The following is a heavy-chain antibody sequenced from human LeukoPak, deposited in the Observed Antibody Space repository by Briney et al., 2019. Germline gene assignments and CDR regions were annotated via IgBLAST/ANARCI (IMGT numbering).Heavy chain of an antibody. CDR3: ARHMNSGTYPLDI. CDR2: IHSSGSTT. D-gene: IGHD1-26*01. CDR1: GGSISSYF. Sequence: PSETLSLTCTVSGGSISSYFWSWMRQPPGKELEWIAYIHSSGSTTNYNPSLKSRITISVDTSKNQLSLNLCSVTAADTAVYFCARHMNSGTYPLDIWGQGTLVTVSS. V-gene: IGHV4-59*08. J-gene: IGHJ4*02.